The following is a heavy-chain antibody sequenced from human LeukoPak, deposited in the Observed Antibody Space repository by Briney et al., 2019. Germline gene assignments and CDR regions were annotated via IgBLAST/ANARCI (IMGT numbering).Heavy chain of an antibody. Sequence: GGSLRLSCAASGFTFSNYWMHWVRRGPGKGLLWVSRISTDGTNTNYADSVKGRFTISRDNAKNILYLEMNSLRAEDTAVYYCVREYSSSSGRAFDIWGQGTKVTVSS. CDR1: GFTFSNYW. CDR2: ISTDGTNT. D-gene: IGHD6-6*01. V-gene: IGHV3-74*01. CDR3: VREYSSSSGRAFDI. J-gene: IGHJ3*02.